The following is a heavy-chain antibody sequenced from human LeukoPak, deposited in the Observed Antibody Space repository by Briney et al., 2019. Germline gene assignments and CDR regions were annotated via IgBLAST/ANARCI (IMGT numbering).Heavy chain of an antibody. J-gene: IGHJ6*03. CDR2: ISRSGST. CDR3: ARGYIGNSGRYYYYYMDV. V-gene: IGHV4-38-2*01. CDR1: DYSISSGYH. D-gene: IGHD1-26*01. Sequence: SETLSLTCAVSDYSISSGYHWGWIRQPPEKGLEWIGSISRSGSTYYSPSHKGRVTMSVDSSKNELSLNLSSVTAADTAVYYCARGYIGNSGRYYYYYMDVWGKGTTVTVSS.